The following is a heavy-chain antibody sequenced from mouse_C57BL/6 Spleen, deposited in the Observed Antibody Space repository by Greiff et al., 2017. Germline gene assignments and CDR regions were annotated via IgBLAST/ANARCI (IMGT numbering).Heavy chain of an antibody. V-gene: IGHV1-81*01. CDR2: IYPRSGTT. CDR3: ARGRCITTVVDYFDY. CDR1: GYTFTRYG. J-gene: IGHJ2*01. Sequence: QVQLQPSGAELARPGASVKLSCKASGYTFTRYGISWVKQRTGQGLEWIGEIYPRSGTTYYNEKFTGKATLTADNSSRTAYMELRSLTSAASAVYYCARGRCITTVVDYFDYWGQGTTLTVSA. D-gene: IGHD1-1*01.